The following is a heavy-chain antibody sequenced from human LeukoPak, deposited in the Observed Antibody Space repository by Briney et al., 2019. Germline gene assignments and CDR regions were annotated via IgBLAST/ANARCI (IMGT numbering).Heavy chain of an antibody. D-gene: IGHD6-6*01. CDR1: GYTFTGYY. V-gene: IGHV1-2*02. CDR3: ARALQRRSSYDY. CDR2: INPNSGGT. Sequence: ASVKVSCKASGYTFTGYYMHWVRQAPGQGLEWMGWINPNSGGTNYAQKFQGRVTMTRDTSISTAYMELSRLRSDDTAVYYCARALQRRSSYDYWGQGTLVTVSS. J-gene: IGHJ4*02.